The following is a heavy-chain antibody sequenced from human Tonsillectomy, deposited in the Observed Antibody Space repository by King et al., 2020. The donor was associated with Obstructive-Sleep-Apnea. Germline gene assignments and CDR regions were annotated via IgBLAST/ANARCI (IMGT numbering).Heavy chain of an antibody. V-gene: IGHV1-18*01. CDR3: ARDDYDILTGDPVLGMDV. CDR2: ISAFNGKT. J-gene: IGHJ6*02. CDR1: GYTFTSYG. Sequence: QLVQSGAEVKKPGASVKVSCKASGYTFTSYGISWVRQAPGQGLEWMGWISAFNGKTNYAQILQGRVTMTTDTSTSTAYMELRSLRSDDTAVYSCARDDYDILTGDPVLGMDVWGQGTTVTVSS. D-gene: IGHD3-9*01.